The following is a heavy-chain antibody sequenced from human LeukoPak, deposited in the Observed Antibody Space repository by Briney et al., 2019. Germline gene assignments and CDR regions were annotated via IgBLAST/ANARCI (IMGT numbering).Heavy chain of an antibody. CDR3: AQGDNYYYGMDV. D-gene: IGHD3-10*01. J-gene: IGHJ6*02. Sequence: SETLSLTCTVSGGSISSYYWSWIRQPPGKGLEWIGYIYYSGSTYYNPSLKSRVTISVDTAKNQFSLELGSVTAADTAVYFCAQGDNYYYGMDVWGQGTTVTVSS. CDR1: GGSISSYY. V-gene: IGHV4-59*01. CDR2: IYYSGST.